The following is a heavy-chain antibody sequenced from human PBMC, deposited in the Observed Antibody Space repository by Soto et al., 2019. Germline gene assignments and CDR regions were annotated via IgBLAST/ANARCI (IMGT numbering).Heavy chain of an antibody. CDR3: AKDWTSI. D-gene: IGHD3-3*01. V-gene: IGHV3-23*01. J-gene: IGHJ3*02. CDR1: GFTFNIYS. Sequence: EAQLLESGGGFVQPGGSLRISCAASGFTFNIYSMTWLRQAPGKGLEWVATISGSGGSTYYTESVKGRCTISRDNSKNTLFMQMSSVRAEDTAACNCAKDWTSIWGKGTMVTVSS. CDR2: ISGSGGST.